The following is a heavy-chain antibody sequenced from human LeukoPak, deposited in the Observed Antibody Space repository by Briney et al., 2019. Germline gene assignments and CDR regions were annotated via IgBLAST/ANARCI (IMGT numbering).Heavy chain of an antibody. CDR1: GFTFSSYA. CDR2: ISGSGGST. V-gene: IGHV3-23*01. Sequence: GGSLRLSCAASGFTFSSYAMSWVRQAPGKGLGWVSAISGSGGSTYYADSVKGRFTISRDNSKNTLYLQMNSLRAEDTAVYYCAKKWLVAGLANFDYWGQEPWSPSPQ. J-gene: IGHJ4*01. D-gene: IGHD6-19*01. CDR3: AKKWLVAGLANFDY.